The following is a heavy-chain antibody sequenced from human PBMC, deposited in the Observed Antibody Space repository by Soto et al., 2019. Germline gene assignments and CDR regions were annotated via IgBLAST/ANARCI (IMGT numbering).Heavy chain of an antibody. CDR3: ARSPIAVVPAAITNWFDP. CDR1: GYTFTSYG. D-gene: IGHD2-2*01. CDR2: ISAYNGNT. V-gene: IGHV1-18*01. J-gene: IGHJ5*02. Sequence: QVQLVQSGAEVKKPGASVKVSCKASGYTFTSYGISWVRQAPGQGLEWMGWISAYNGNTNYAQKLQGRVTMTTDTSTSTAYMELRSLRSDDTAVYYCARSPIAVVPAAITNWFDPWGQGTLVTVSS.